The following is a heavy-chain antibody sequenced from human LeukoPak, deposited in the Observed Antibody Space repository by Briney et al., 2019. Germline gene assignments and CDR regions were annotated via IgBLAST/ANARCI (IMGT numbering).Heavy chain of an antibody. CDR1: GFTFSSYG. Sequence: GGSLRLSCAASGFTFSSYGMHWVRQAPGKGLEWVAVISYDGSNKYYADSVKGRFTISRDNSKNTLYLQMNSLRAEDTAVYYCARGGQYYYCDSSAYSDAFDIWGQGTMVTVSS. CDR3: ARGGQYYYCDSSAYSDAFDI. CDR2: ISYDGSNK. V-gene: IGHV3-30*03. J-gene: IGHJ3*02. D-gene: IGHD3-22*01.